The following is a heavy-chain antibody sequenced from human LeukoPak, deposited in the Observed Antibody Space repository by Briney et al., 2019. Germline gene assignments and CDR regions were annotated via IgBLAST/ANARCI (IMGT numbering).Heavy chain of an antibody. CDR3: ARDPHGSIAAAGTNY. Sequence: GGSLRLSCAGSGFTFSTYGMNWVRQAPGKGLEWVSGVTPSGDPIYYADSVKGRFTISRDNAKNSLYLQMNSLRAEDTAVYYCARDPHGSIAAAGTNYWGQGTLVTVSS. CDR2: VTPSGDPI. D-gene: IGHD6-13*01. J-gene: IGHJ4*02. V-gene: IGHV3-21*01. CDR1: GFTFSTYG.